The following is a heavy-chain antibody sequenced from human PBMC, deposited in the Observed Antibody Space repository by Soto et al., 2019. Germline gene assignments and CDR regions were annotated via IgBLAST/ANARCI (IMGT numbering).Heavy chain of an antibody. Sequence: ASVKVSCKVSGDTLTEFSMHWVRQAPGKGLEWMGGFDPEDGETIYAQTFQGRVTMTEDTSTDTAYMDLSSLRSEDTAVYYCATDINGPLAYWGQGTLVTVSS. CDR2: FDPEDGET. CDR3: ATDINGPLAY. V-gene: IGHV1-24*01. J-gene: IGHJ4*02. D-gene: IGHD2-8*01. CDR1: GDTLTEFS.